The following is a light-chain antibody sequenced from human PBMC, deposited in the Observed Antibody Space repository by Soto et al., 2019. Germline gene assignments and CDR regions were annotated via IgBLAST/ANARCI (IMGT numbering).Light chain of an antibody. V-gene: IGLV2-23*01. CDR3: CSYAGASTYV. J-gene: IGLJ1*01. CDR2: EGS. CDR1: RSDVGSYNL. Sequence: QSALTQPASVSGSPGQSITISCTGTRSDVGSYNLVSWYQQHPGKAPKVMIYEGSKRPSGVSNRFSGSKSGNTASLTISGLQADDEADYYCCSYAGASTYVFGTGTKVTVL.